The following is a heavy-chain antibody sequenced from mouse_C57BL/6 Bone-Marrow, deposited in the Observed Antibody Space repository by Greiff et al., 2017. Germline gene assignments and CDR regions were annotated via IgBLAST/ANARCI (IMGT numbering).Heavy chain of an antibody. J-gene: IGHJ3*01. Sequence: EVKLQQSGPELVKPGASVKISCKASGYTFTDYYMNWVKQSHGKSLEWIGDINPNNGGTSYNQKFKGKATLTVDKSSSTAYMELRSLTSEDSAVYYCARLGYYGSSPFAYWGQGTLVTVSA. CDR3: ARLGYYGSSPFAY. V-gene: IGHV1-26*01. D-gene: IGHD1-1*01. CDR1: GYTFTDYY. CDR2: INPNNGGT.